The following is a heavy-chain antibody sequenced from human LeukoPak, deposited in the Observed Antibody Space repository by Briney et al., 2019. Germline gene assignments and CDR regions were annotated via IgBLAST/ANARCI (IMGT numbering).Heavy chain of an antibody. Sequence: SETLSLTCTGSGGSISSYYWSWIRQPPRKGLEWIGYIYYSGSTNYNPSLKSRVTISVDTSKNQFSLKLSSVTAADTAVYYCARPTGLRGFDLWGRGTLVTVSS. V-gene: IGHV4-59*08. CDR1: GGSISSYY. D-gene: IGHD3/OR15-3a*01. CDR3: ARPTGLRGFDL. CDR2: IYYSGST. J-gene: IGHJ2*01.